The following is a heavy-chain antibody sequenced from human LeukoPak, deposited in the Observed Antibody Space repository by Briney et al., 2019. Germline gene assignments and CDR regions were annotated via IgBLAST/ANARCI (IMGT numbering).Heavy chain of an antibody. Sequence: SETLSLTCTVSGDSISSYYWSWIWQPPGKGLEWIGYIYYSGSTNYNPSLKSRVTISVDTSKNQFSLKLSSVTAADTAVYFCARHCGATCYRAFDYWGQGTLVTVSS. CDR2: IYYSGST. J-gene: IGHJ4*02. CDR1: GDSISSYY. D-gene: IGHD2-15*01. V-gene: IGHV4-59*08. CDR3: ARHCGATCYRAFDY.